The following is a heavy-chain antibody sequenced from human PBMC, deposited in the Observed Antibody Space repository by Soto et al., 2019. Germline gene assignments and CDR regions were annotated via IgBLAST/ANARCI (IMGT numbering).Heavy chain of an antibody. CDR3: ARGGTYYDFWSGYWGTYYFDY. Sequence: SETLSLTCAVYGGSFSCYYWSWIRQPPGKGLGWIGEINHSGSTNYNPSLKSRVTISVDTSKNQFSLKLSSVTAADTAVYYCARGGTYYDFWSGYWGTYYFDYWGQGTLVTVSS. CDR1: GGSFSCYY. V-gene: IGHV4-34*01. CDR2: INHSGST. J-gene: IGHJ4*02. D-gene: IGHD3-3*01.